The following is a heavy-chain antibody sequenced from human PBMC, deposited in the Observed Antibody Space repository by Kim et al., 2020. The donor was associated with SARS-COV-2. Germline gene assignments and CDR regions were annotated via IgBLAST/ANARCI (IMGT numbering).Heavy chain of an antibody. D-gene: IGHD3-10*01. J-gene: IGHJ4*02. V-gene: IGHV1-2*02. Sequence: YAQKLQGRVTMTRDTSISTAYMELSRLRSDDTAVYYCARLPLLWSSYYFDYWGQGTLVTVSS. CDR3: ARLPLLWSSYYFDY.